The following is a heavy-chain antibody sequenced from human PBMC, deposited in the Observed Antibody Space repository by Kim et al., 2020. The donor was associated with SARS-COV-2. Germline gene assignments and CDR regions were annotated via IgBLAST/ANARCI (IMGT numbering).Heavy chain of an antibody. Sequence: GGSLRLSCVASGFTFSSYGMHWVRQAPGKGLEWVGVISHDGSEKYYADFVKGRFSISRDNSKNTIYLQVNSLTTEDTAVYFCAKDRLAAAGAMALDSWGQGTLVTVSS. J-gene: IGHJ4*02. D-gene: IGHD6-25*01. CDR2: ISHDGSEK. V-gene: IGHV3-30*18. CDR1: GFTFSSYG. CDR3: AKDRLAAAGAMALDS.